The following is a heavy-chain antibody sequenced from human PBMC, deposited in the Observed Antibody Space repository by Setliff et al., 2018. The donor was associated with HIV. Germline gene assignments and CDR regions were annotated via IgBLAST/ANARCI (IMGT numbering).Heavy chain of an antibody. CDR2: IYHSGST. CDR1: GGSISSRSYY. Sequence: SETLSLTCTVSGGSISSRSYYWGWIRQPPGKGLEWIGEIYHSGSTNYNPSLKSRATISVDKSKNQFSLKLNSVTAADTAMYYCARDPTTGVDYWGQGTLVTVSS. D-gene: IGHD4-4*01. J-gene: IGHJ4*02. CDR3: ARDPTTGVDY. V-gene: IGHV4-39*07.